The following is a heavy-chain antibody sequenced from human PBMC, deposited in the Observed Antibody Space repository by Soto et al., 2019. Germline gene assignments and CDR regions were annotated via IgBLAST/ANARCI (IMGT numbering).Heavy chain of an antibody. CDR2: IHYSGSS. Sequence: SETLSLTCTVSGGYISGSYWNCIRQTPGKVLEWIVYIHYSGSSNYNPSLKSRVTMSVDSAKNQFSLELNSVSAADTAVYFCAKYRRTDAEGYSFDYWGQGALVT. V-gene: IGHV4-59*01. CDR3: AKYRRTDAEGYSFDY. D-gene: IGHD2-15*01. CDR1: GGYISGSY. J-gene: IGHJ4*02.